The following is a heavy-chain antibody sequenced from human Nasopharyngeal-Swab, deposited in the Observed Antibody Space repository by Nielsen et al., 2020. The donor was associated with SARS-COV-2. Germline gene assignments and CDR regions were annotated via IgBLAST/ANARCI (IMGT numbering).Heavy chain of an antibody. CDR2: INPSGGST. J-gene: IGHJ4*02. CDR1: GYSFTNHF. CDR3: ARGYSYGLAY. V-gene: IGHV1-46*01. D-gene: IGHD5-18*01. Sequence: ASVQVPCKASGYSFTNHFMLWVRQAPGQGLEWMGMINPSGGSTGYAQNFQGRVTVTRDTSTSTVYMELSSLSSEDTAVYYCARGYSYGLAYWGQGTLVTVSP.